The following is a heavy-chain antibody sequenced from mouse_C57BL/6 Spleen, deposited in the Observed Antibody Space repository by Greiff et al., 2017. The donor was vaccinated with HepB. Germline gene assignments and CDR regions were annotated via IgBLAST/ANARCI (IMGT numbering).Heavy chain of an antibody. CDR1: GYAFSSSW. V-gene: IGHV1-82*01. Sequence: QVQLQQSGPELVKPGASVKISCKASGYAFSSSWMNWVKQRPGKGLEWIGRIYPGDGDTNYNGKFKGKATLTADKSSSTAYMQLSSLTSDDSAVYFCARRDGNYVPFAYWGQGTLVTVSA. CDR2: IYPGDGDT. CDR3: ARRDGNYVPFAY. D-gene: IGHD2-1*01. J-gene: IGHJ3*01.